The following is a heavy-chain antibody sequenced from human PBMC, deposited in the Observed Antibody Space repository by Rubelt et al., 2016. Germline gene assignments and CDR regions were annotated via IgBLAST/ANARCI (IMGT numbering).Heavy chain of an antibody. CDR1: GGSIGNSGYS. CDR2: IYYSGGT. D-gene: IGHD4-17*01. J-gene: IGHJ3*02. CDR3: AIMTTVTTYAFDI. Sequence: QLQLQESGPGLVKPSETLSLTCTVSGGSIGNSGYSWGWIRQPPGKGLEWIWSIYYSGGTYYNPSLKSRVTISVDKSEKQCPRKLSSVTAADTAVYYCAIMTTVTTYAFDIWGQGTLVTVSS. V-gene: IGHV4-39*07.